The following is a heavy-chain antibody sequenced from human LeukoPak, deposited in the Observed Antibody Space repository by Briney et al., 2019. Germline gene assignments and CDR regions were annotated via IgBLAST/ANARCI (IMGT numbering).Heavy chain of an antibody. V-gene: IGHV3-30*09. J-gene: IGHJ4*02. D-gene: IGHD4-17*01. CDR2: ISYDGSNK. CDR3: AKDQGGDHGEPPHL. CDR1: GFTFSSYA. Sequence: PGGSLRLSCAASGFTFSSYAMHWVRQAPGKGLEWVAVISYDGSNKYYADSVKGRFAISRDNSKNTLYLQMNSLRAEDTAVYYCAKDQGGDHGEPPHLWGQGTLVTVSS.